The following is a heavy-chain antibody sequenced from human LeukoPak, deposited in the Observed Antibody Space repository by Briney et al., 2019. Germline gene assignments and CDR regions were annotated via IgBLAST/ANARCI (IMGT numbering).Heavy chain of an antibody. CDR1: GGSFSGYY. CDR3: ARTISGYDSAVFDY. D-gene: IGHD5-12*01. Sequence: SETLSLTCAVYGGSFSGYYWSWIRQPPGKGLEWIGEINHSGSTNYNPSLKSRVTISVDTSKNQFSLKLSSVTAADTAVYYCARTISGYDSAVFDYWGQGTLVTVSS. CDR2: INHSGST. V-gene: IGHV4-34*01. J-gene: IGHJ4*02.